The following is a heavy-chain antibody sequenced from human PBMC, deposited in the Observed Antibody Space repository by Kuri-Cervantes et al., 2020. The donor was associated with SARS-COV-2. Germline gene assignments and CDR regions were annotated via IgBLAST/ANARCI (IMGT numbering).Heavy chain of an antibody. CDR2: IYTSGST. J-gene: IGHJ4*02. CDR3: ARGLGYSYGRRSPQGDF. Sequence: SETLSLTCTVSGGSISSGSYYWSWIRQPAGKGLEWIGYIYTSGSTNYNPSLKSRVTISVDTSKNQFSLKLSSVTAADTAVYFCARGLGYSYGRRSPQGDFWGQGILVTVSS. V-gene: IGHV4-61*09. CDR1: GGSISSGSYY. D-gene: IGHD5-18*01.